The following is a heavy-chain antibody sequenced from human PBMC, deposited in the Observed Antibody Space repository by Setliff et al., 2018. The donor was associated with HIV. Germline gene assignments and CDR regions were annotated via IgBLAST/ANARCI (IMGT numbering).Heavy chain of an antibody. J-gene: IGHJ4*02. Sequence: SVKVSCKTSGXSFSTSGISWVREAPGQGLEWMGWIGGYLHDTNAAPHLEARLTXTADTPASTAYMELRSLTSDDTAVYYCVRDERRVAAGSFHYFDYWGQGT. D-gene: IGHD6-13*01. V-gene: IGHV1-18*01. CDR1: GXSFSTSG. CDR3: VRDERRVAAGSFHYFDY. CDR2: IGGYLHDT.